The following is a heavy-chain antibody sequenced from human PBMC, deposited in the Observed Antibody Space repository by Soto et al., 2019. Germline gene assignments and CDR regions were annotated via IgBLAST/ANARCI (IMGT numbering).Heavy chain of an antibody. CDR2: ISRSGGDR. V-gene: IGHV3-23*01. CDR1: GFTFTSYA. CDR3: AKDFDTYSSPLQYGMDV. J-gene: IGHJ6*02. Sequence: GGSLRLSCAASGFTFTSYAMTWVRQAPGKGLEWVSAISRSGGDRFYADSVKGRFAISRDNSKNTLFLQMKSLRAEDTALYYCAKDFDTYSSPLQYGMDVWGQGTTVTVSS. D-gene: IGHD6-19*01.